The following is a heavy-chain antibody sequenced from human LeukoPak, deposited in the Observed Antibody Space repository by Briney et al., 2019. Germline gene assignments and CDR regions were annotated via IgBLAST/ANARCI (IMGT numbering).Heavy chain of an antibody. CDR2: INPSGGST. D-gene: IGHD6-19*01. Sequence: ASVKVSCKASGYTFTSYYMHWVRQAPGRGLEWMGIINPSGGSTSYAQKFQSRVTMTRDTSTSTVYMELSSLRSEDTAVYYCARASLTRIAVAGIIDYWGQGTLVTVSS. J-gene: IGHJ4*02. V-gene: IGHV1-46*01. CDR1: GYTFTSYY. CDR3: ARASLTRIAVAGIIDY.